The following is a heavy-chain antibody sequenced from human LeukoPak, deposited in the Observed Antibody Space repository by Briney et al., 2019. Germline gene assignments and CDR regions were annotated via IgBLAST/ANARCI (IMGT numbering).Heavy chain of an antibody. CDR3: AKSNGYGLIDI. D-gene: IGHD3-22*01. Sequence: SETLSLTCTVSGGSISSYYRGWVRQPPGKALEWIGNIFYSPSLKSRVTISLDTSRNQFSLKLNSVTAADTAVYYCAKSNGYGLIDIWGQGTMVTVSS. J-gene: IGHJ3*02. CDR2: IFYS. CDR1: GGSISSYY. V-gene: IGHV4-59*12.